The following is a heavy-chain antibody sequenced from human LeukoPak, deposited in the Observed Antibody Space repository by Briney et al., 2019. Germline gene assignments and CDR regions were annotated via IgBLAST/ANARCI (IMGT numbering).Heavy chain of an antibody. CDR1: GYTFTGYY. Sequence: ASVKVSCKASGYTFTGYYMHWVRQAPGQGLEWMGWINPNSGGTNYAQKLQGRVTMTTDTSTSTAYMELRSLRSDDTAVYYCASFFCSSTSCYFGYFDYWGQGTLVTVSS. V-gene: IGHV1-2*02. J-gene: IGHJ4*02. CDR2: INPNSGGT. D-gene: IGHD2-2*01. CDR3: ASFFCSSTSCYFGYFDY.